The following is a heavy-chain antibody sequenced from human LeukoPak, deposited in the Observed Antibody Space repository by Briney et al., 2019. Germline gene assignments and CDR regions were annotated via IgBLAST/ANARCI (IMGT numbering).Heavy chain of an antibody. CDR2: IIPIFGTA. J-gene: IGHJ4*02. CDR1: GGTFTSYA. CDR3: ARYAAAGEFDY. Sequence: GASVKVSCKASGGTFTSYAISWVRQAPGQGLEWMGGIIPIFGTANYAQKFQGRVTITADEATSTAYMELSSLRSEDTAVYYCARYAAAGEFDYWGQGTLVTVSS. D-gene: IGHD6-13*01. V-gene: IGHV1-69*13.